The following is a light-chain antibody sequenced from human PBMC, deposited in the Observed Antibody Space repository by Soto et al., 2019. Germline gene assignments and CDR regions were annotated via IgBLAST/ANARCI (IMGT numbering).Light chain of an antibody. V-gene: IGLV2-14*01. Sequence: QSVLTQPASVSGCPGQSITISCTGTSSDVGGYKYVSWYQQHPGKAPKLMIYEVSNRPSGISNRFSGSKSGNTASLTISGLQAEDEADYYCHSYTSSSTYVFGTGTKLTVL. J-gene: IGLJ1*01. CDR2: EVS. CDR3: HSYTSSSTYV. CDR1: SSDVGGYKY.